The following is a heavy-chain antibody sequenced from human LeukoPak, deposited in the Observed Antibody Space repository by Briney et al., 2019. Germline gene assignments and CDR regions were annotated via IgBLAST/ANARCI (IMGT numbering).Heavy chain of an antibody. D-gene: IGHD3-22*01. CDR1: GYTSTSYG. CDR3: ARVRPMGYYDSSGYYDY. CDR2: ISAYNGNT. Sequence: ASVKVSCKASGYTSTSYGISWVRQAPGQGLEWMGWISAYNGNTDYAQKLQGRVTMTTDASTSTAYMELRSLRSDDTAVYYCARVRPMGYYDSSGYYDYWGQGTLVTVSS. V-gene: IGHV1-18*01. J-gene: IGHJ4*02.